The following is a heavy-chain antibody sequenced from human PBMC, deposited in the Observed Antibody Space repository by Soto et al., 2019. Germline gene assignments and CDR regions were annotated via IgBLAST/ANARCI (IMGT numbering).Heavy chain of an antibody. Sequence: GASVKVSCKASGYTFTGYYMHWVRQAPGQGLEWMGWINPNSGGTNYAQKFQGWVTMTRDTSISTAYMELSRLRSDDTAVYYCARALPPPTVTGAFAIWGQGTMVSV. D-gene: IGHD4-17*01. CDR3: ARALPPPTVTGAFAI. J-gene: IGHJ3*02. CDR1: GYTFTGYY. V-gene: IGHV1-2*04. CDR2: INPNSGGT.